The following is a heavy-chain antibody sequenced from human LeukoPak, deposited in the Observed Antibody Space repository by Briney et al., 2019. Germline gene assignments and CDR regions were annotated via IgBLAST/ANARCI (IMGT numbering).Heavy chain of an antibody. J-gene: IGHJ5*02. CDR1: GGSISSGSYY. CDR2: FYYSGRT. V-gene: IGHV4-39*07. CDR3: ARSRLVRGTRWFDP. Sequence: SETLSLTCTVSGGSISSGSYYWDWIRQPPGKGLEWIGSFYYSGRTYYNPSLKSRVTISVDTSKNQFSLRLSSVTAADTAVYYCARSRLVRGTRWFDPWGQGTLVTVSS. D-gene: IGHD3-10*01.